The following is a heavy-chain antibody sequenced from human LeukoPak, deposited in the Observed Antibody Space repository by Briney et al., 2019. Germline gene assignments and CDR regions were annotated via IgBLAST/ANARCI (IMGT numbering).Heavy chain of an antibody. CDR2: FDPEDGET. CDR1: GGTFSSYA. J-gene: IGHJ4*02. Sequence: ASVKVSCKASGGTFSSYAISWVRQAPGKGLEWMGGFDPEDGETIYAQKFQGRVTMTEDTSTDTAYMELSSLRSEDTAVYYCATPDSSGYTFDYWGQGTLVTVSS. V-gene: IGHV1-24*01. D-gene: IGHD3-22*01. CDR3: ATPDSSGYTFDY.